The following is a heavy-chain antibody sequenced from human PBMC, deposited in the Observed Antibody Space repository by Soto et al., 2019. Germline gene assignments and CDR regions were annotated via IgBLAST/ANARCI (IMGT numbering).Heavy chain of an antibody. D-gene: IGHD4-4*01. Sequence: GGSLRLSCAASGFTFSNYDMHWVRQVTGKGLEWVSAIGSAGDTYYSDSVKGRFTISRENAKNSFYLQMSSLRAGDTAVYYCARAHHDYSNYGTGDGLDVWGQGTTVTVSS. CDR3: ARAHHDYSNYGTGDGLDV. V-gene: IGHV3-13*01. CDR1: GFTFSNYD. J-gene: IGHJ6*02. CDR2: IGSAGDT.